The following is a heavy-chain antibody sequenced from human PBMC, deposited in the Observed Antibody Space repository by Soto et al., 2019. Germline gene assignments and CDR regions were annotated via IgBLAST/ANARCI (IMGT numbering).Heavy chain of an antibody. D-gene: IGHD6-19*01. CDR2: INAGNGNT. Sequence: ASVKVSCKASGYTFTSYAMHWVRQAPGQRLEWMGWINAGNGNTKYSQKFQGRVTITRDTSASTAYMELSSLRSEDTAVYYCARDHGYSSGWYIDFQHWGQGTLVTVSS. CDR3: ARDHGYSSGWYIDFQH. V-gene: IGHV1-3*01. CDR1: GYTFTSYA. J-gene: IGHJ1*01.